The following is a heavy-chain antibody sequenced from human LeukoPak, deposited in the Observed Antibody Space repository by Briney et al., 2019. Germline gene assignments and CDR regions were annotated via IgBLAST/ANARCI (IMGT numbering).Heavy chain of an antibody. CDR3: ARGAALVTHRYFDY. D-gene: IGHD5-18*01. CDR1: GGSFSSSSYL. Sequence: SETLSLTCTVSGGSFSSSSYLWGWIRQPPGKGLEWIGSISYSGSTYYNPSLKSRVTISVDMSRNQFSLKLSSVTAVDTAVYYCARGAALVTHRYFDYWGPGTLVTVSS. J-gene: IGHJ4*02. CDR2: ISYSGST. V-gene: IGHV4-39*07.